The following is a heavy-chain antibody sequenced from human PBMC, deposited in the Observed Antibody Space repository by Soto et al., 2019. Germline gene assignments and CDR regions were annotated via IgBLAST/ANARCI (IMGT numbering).Heavy chain of an antibody. CDR1: GYTFTSYD. Sequence: QVQLVQSGAEVKKPGASVKVSCKASGYTFTSYDINWVRQATGQGLEWMGWMNPNSGNTGYAQKFQGRVTMTRNTSISPAHMEPSSLGHDVTTLDYCALECGAGIDVWAPGPGVTVP. CDR2: MNPNSGNT. D-gene: IGHD3-3*01. V-gene: IGHV1-8*01. CDR3: ALECGAGIDV. J-gene: IGHJ6*02.